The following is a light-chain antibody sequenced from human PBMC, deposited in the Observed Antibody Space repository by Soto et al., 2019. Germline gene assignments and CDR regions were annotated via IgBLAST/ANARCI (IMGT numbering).Light chain of an antibody. CDR2: YDD. J-gene: IGLJ1*01. V-gene: IGLV1-36*01. Sequence: QSELTQPPSVSEAPMQRGTISCSGGSSNIGNNAVNWYQQLPGKAPKLLIYYDDLLPSGVSDRSSGSKSGTSASLAISGLQSEDEADYYCAAWDDSLNGYVFGTGT. CDR1: SSNIGNNA. CDR3: AAWDDSLNGYV.